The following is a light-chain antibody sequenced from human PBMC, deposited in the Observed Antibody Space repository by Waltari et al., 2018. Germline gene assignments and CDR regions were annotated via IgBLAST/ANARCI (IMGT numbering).Light chain of an antibody. CDR1: SSNIGSNY. Sequence: QSVLTQPSSASGTPGQRVTLSCSGSSSNIGSNYVYWYQQLPGTAPKLLIHTDNQRPSGVPDRFSASKSGASASLAISGLRSDDEADYYCAAWDDSLTGRVFGGGTKLTVL. CDR2: TDN. J-gene: IGLJ3*02. CDR3: AAWDDSLTGRV. V-gene: IGLV1-47*01.